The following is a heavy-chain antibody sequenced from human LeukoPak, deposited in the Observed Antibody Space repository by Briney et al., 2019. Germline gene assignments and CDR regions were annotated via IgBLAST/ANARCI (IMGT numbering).Heavy chain of an antibody. Sequence: GGSLRLSCAASGFTFSDFYMTWIRQAPGKGLEWVSYMSSSGGTRYYTDSVKGRFTISRDNAKNSLYLQMNSLRAEDTAVYYCARIYGDRSYYFDYWGQGTLVTVSS. CDR3: ARIYGDRSYYFDY. V-gene: IGHV3-11*01. D-gene: IGHD4-17*01. CDR1: GFTFSDFY. J-gene: IGHJ4*02. CDR2: MSSSGGTR.